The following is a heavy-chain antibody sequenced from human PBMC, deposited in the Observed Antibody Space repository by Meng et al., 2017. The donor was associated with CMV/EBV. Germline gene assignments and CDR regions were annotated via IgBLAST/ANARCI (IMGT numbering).Heavy chain of an antibody. Sequence: ASVKVSCKASGYTFTSYGISWVRQAPGQGLEWMGWISAYNGNTNYAQKLQGRVTMTTDTSTSTAYMELRSLRSDDTAVYYCARAEWELLSITSSWFDPWGQGTLVTVSS. CDR3: ARAEWELLSITSSWFDP. V-gene: IGHV1-18*01. D-gene: IGHD1-26*01. CDR1: GYTFTSYG. J-gene: IGHJ5*02. CDR2: ISAYNGNT.